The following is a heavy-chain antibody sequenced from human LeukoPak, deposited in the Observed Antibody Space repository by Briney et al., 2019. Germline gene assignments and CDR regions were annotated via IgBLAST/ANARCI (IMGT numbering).Heavy chain of an antibody. CDR1: GYTFTSYG. CDR3: ARDPSYDSSGYPNWFDP. CDR2: ISAYNGNT. Sequence: ASVKVSCKASGYTFTSYGITWVRLAPGQGLEWMGWISAYNGNTNYAQMFQGRVIMTTDTSTNTAYMELRSLRADDTALYYCARDPSYDSSGYPNWFDPWGQGTLVTVSS. V-gene: IGHV1-18*01. J-gene: IGHJ5*02. D-gene: IGHD3-22*01.